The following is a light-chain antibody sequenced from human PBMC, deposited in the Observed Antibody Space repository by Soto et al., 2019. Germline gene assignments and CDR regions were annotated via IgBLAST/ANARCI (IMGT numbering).Light chain of an antibody. Sequence: EIVLTQSPGTLSLSPGERATLSCRASQSVSSSFVAWFQQKPGQAPRLLIYGTSSRATGTPDRFGGSGSGTDFTLTINRLEPEDFAMYFCQQYGSSPWTFGQGTKVDIK. CDR3: QQYGSSPWT. J-gene: IGKJ1*01. CDR1: QSVSSSF. CDR2: GTS. V-gene: IGKV3-20*01.